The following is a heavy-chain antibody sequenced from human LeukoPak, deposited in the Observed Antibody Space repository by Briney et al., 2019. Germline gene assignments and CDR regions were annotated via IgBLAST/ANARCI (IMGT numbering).Heavy chain of an antibody. V-gene: IGHV3-49*03. CDR1: GFIFGDYG. D-gene: IGHD6-19*01. Sequence: GGSLRLSCTASGFIFGDYGMTWFRQAPGKGPEWVSHIRSIAYGCTTEYAASVKVRFTISRDNSKSIAYLQMSSLKTEDTAVYYCVRGYDTSAWAFDFWGQGTLVTVSS. CDR2: IRSIAYGCTT. CDR3: VRGYDTSAWAFDF. J-gene: IGHJ4*02.